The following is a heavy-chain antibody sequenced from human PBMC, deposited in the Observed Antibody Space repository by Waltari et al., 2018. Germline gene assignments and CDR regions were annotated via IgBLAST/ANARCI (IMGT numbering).Heavy chain of an antibody. Sequence: QMVESGGGLVWPGGSLTLSCAASGFRFREYYMSWIRQAPGKGLEWVSYISRSGTTILYADSVKGRVTISRDNAKNSLHMEMNNLRAEDTAVYYCARGITSAFDYWGQGSLVTVSS. D-gene: IGHD1-20*01. J-gene: IGHJ4*02. V-gene: IGHV3-11*01. CDR2: ISRSGTTI. CDR1: GFRFREYY. CDR3: ARGITSAFDY.